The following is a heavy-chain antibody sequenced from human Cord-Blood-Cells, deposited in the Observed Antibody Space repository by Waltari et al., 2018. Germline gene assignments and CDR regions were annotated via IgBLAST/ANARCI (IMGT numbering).Heavy chain of an antibody. V-gene: IGHV5-51*01. D-gene: IGHD2-2*02. Sequence: EVQLVQSGAEVKKPGESLKISCTGSGYSFTSYWIGWVRQMPGKGLEWMGIIYPGDSDTRYSPSFQGQVTISADKSISTAYLQWSSLKASDTAMYYCARVGRYCSSTSCYSAHYFDYWGQGTLVTVSS. CDR1: GYSFTSYW. CDR2: IYPGDSDT. J-gene: IGHJ4*02. CDR3: ARVGRYCSSTSCYSAHYFDY.